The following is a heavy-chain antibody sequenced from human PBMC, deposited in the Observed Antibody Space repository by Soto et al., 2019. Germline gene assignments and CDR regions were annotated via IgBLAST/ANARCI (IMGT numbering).Heavy chain of an antibody. Sequence: GASVKVSCKASGYTFTSYDINWVRQATGQGLEWMGWMNPNSGNTGYAQKFQGRVTITRDTSASTAYMELSSLRSEDTAVYYCASSYIAAAPYGMDVWGQGTTVTVSS. CDR2: MNPNSGNT. V-gene: IGHV1-8*01. CDR1: GYTFTSYD. CDR3: ASSYIAAAPYGMDV. J-gene: IGHJ6*02. D-gene: IGHD6-13*01.